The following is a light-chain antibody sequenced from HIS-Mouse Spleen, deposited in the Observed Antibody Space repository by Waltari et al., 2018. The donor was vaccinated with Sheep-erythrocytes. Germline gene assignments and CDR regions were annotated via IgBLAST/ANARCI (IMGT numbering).Light chain of an antibody. CDR2: AAS. CDR1: KGIRND. CDR3: LQDYNYPWT. J-gene: IGKJ1*01. Sequence: AIQMTQSPSSLSASVGDRVTITCRASKGIRNDLGWYQQKPGKAPKLLIYAASSLQSGVPTRFSGSGSCTDFTLPISSLQPEDFATYYCLQDYNYPWTFGQGTKVEIK. V-gene: IGKV1-6*01.